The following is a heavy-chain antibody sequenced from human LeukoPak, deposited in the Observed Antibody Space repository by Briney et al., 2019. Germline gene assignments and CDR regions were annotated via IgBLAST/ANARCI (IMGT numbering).Heavy chain of an antibody. Sequence: SVKVSCKASGYTFTGYYIHWVRQAPGQGLEWMGWINLNSGDTNYAQKFQGRVAMTRDTSISTAYMELSRLRSDDTAAYYCARGVLRDHFDYWGQGTLVIGSS. CDR3: ARGVLRDHFDY. V-gene: IGHV1-2*02. J-gene: IGHJ4*02. D-gene: IGHD3-16*01. CDR2: INLNSGDT. CDR1: GYTFTGYY.